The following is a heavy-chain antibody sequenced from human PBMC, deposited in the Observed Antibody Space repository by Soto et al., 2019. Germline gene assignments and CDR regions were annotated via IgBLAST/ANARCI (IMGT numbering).Heavy chain of an antibody. V-gene: IGHV3-21*01. D-gene: IGHD3-16*01. CDR3: ARDPYFGAIDY. Sequence: GGSLRLSCAASGFTLSSYSMNWVHQAPGKGLEWVSSISSSSSYIYYADSVKGRFTISRDNAKNSLYLQMDSLRAEDTAVYYCARDPYFGAIDYWGLGTLVTVSS. CDR2: ISSSSSYI. CDR1: GFTLSSYS. J-gene: IGHJ4*02.